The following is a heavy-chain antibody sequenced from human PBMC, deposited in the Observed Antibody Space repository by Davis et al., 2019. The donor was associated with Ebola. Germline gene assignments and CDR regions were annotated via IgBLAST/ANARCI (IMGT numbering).Heavy chain of an antibody. D-gene: IGHD2-8*02. Sequence: AASVKVSCKASGYTFTSYGISWVRQAPGQGLEWMGWMNPNSGNTGYAQKFQGRVTMTRNTSISTAYMELSSLRSEDTAVYYCAIYLVLDAFDIWGQGTMVTVSS. CDR3: AIYLVLDAFDI. CDR2: MNPNSGNT. V-gene: IGHV1-8*02. J-gene: IGHJ3*02. CDR1: GYTFTSYG.